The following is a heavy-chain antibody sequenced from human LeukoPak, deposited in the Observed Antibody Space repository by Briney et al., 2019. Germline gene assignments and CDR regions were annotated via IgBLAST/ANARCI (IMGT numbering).Heavy chain of an antibody. CDR1: GGTFSSYA. Sequence: ASVKVSCKASGGTFSSYAISWVRQAPGQGLEWMGGIIPIFGTANYAQKFQGRVTITADESTSTAYMELSSLRSEDTAVYYCARLRADCTNGVCYIIYYYGMDVWGQGTTVTVSS. CDR2: IIPIFGTA. D-gene: IGHD2-8*01. J-gene: IGHJ6*02. V-gene: IGHV1-69*13. CDR3: ARLRADCTNGVCYIIYYYGMDV.